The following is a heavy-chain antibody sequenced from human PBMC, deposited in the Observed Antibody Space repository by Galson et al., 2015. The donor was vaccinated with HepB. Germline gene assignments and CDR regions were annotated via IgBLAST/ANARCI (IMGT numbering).Heavy chain of an antibody. D-gene: IGHD3-3*01. Sequence: SLRLSCAASGFTFSRYGMHWVRQAPGKGLEWVAVISYDGNNKDYLDSVKGRFTISRDNSKNTLYLHMNSLRAEDTAVYYCAKYREEDVFYGYYTDYWGQGTLVTVSS. J-gene: IGHJ4*02. CDR2: ISYDGNNK. CDR3: AKYREEDVFYGYYTDY. V-gene: IGHV3-30*18. CDR1: GFTFSRYG.